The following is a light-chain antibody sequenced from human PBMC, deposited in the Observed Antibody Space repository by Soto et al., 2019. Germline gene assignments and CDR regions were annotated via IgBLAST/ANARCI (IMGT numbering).Light chain of an antibody. Sequence: QTVVTQEPSLTVSPGGTVSLTCGSSTGADTSGHYPYWFQQKPGQAPRTLIYDTFNKHSWTPARFSGSLVGGKGALTLTGAQPDDEADYYCLLSYIGPRGPRVLFGGGTKVTVL. V-gene: IGLV7-46*01. J-gene: IGLJ2*01. CDR3: LLSYIGPRGPRVL. CDR1: TGADTSGHY. CDR2: DTF.